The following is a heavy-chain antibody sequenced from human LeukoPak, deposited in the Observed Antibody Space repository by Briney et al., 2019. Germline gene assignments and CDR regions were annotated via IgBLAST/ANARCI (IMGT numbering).Heavy chain of an antibody. CDR2: INADGSSV. CDR3: AREGVGYYGSSGPGDAFDI. D-gene: IGHD3-22*01. V-gene: IGHV3-74*01. Sequence: PGGSLRLSCAASGLTFSSFWIHWVRQAPGKGLVWVSRINADGSSVTYADSVRGRFTIFRDNAKNTMYLQMNSLRAEDTALYYCAREGVGYYGSSGPGDAFDIWGQGTMVTVSS. J-gene: IGHJ3*02. CDR1: GLTFSSFW.